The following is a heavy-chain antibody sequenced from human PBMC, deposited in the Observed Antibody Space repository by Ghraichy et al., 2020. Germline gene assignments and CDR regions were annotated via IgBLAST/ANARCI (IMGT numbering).Heavy chain of an antibody. CDR1: GFTFSNYW. CDR2: IKPDGTYI. Sequence: GESLNISCAASGFTFSNYWMHWVRQAPGKGLEWVSRIKPDGTYIKFADSVKGRFAISRDNAKSTLYLQMNSLRAEDTAVYYCARGTIAGDGSDYRGQGTLITVSS. J-gene: IGHJ4*02. V-gene: IGHV3-74*03. D-gene: IGHD6-13*01. CDR3: ARGTIAGDGSDY.